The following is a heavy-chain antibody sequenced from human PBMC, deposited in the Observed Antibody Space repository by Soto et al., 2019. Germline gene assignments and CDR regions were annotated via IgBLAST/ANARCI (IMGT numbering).Heavy chain of an antibody. CDR3: VRAIRGYGAYGGY. CDR2: ITQSGHAT. CDR1: GFTFSDYY. Sequence: QVQLVESGGDLVKPGGSLRLSCAASGFTFSDYYMSWIRQTPGKGLEWVSYITQSGHATQYADSVRGRFTISRDNNKNSLYLQMNSLRVEDTGVYYCVRAIRGYGAYGGYLGQGALVTVSS. V-gene: IGHV3-11*04. D-gene: IGHD5-12*01. J-gene: IGHJ4*02.